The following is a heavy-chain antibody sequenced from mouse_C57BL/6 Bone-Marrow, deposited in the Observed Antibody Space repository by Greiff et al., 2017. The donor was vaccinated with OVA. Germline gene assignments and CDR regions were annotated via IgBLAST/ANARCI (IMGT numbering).Heavy chain of an antibody. V-gene: IGHV1-76*01. D-gene: IGHD2-3*01. J-gene: IGHJ4*01. CDR3: ARGGYYFYYYAMDY. CDR2: IYPGSGNT. Sequence: VQRVESGAELVRPGASVKLSCKASGYTFTDYYINWVKQRPGQGLEWIARIYPGSGNTYYNEKFKGKATLTAEKSSSTAYMQLSSLRSEDSAVYFCARGGYYFYYYAMDYWGQGTSVTVSS. CDR1: GYTFTDYY.